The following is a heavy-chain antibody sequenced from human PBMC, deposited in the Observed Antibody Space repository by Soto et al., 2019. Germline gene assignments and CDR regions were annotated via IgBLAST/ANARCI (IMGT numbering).Heavy chain of an antibody. Sequence: ASVKVSCKTSGYSFVTSGITWVRQAPGQGLEWMGWISAYNGNTNYAQMLQGRVTMTTDTSTSTAYMELRRLRSDDTAVYYCARESRFLEWLSLNWFDPWGQGTLVTVSS. D-gene: IGHD3-3*01. CDR1: GYSFVTSG. CDR2: ISAYNGNT. V-gene: IGHV1-18*01. J-gene: IGHJ5*02. CDR3: ARESRFLEWLSLNWFDP.